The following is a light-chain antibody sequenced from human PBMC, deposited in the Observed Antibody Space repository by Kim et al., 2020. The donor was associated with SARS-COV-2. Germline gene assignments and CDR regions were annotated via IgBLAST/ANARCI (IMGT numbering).Light chain of an antibody. CDR2: DES. V-gene: IGKV3-11*01. CDR3: QQRSNWPLT. J-gene: IGKJ4*01. Sequence: LCAWEKATLSCRAIQSVTKFLTWYEPKPGQAPRLLIYDESNRATGIPAGFSGSGFGTDFTLTISSLEPEDFAVYYCQQRSNWPLTFGGGTKVDIK. CDR1: QSVTKF.